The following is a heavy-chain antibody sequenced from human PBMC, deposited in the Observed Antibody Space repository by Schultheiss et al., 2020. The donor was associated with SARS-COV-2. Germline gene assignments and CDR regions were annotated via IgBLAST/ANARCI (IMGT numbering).Heavy chain of an antibody. V-gene: IGHV1-2*02. CDR3: ARGGLVFIVASIEGNGMDV. CDR2: INPYGGVT. CDR1: GYTFTDYW. Sequence: ASVKVSCKASGYTFTDYWLHWVRQAPGQGPEWMGIINPYGGVTKYAQKFQGRVTMTRDTSTSTVYMELSRLRSDDTAVYFCARGGLVFIVASIEGNGMDVWGQGTTVTVSS. D-gene: IGHD5-12*01. J-gene: IGHJ6*02.